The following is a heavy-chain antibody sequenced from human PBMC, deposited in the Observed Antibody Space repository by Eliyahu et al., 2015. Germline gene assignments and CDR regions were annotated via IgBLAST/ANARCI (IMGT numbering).Heavy chain of an antibody. Sequence: TFSSYTISWVRQAPGQGLEWMGRIIPILGIANYAQKFQGRVTITADKSTSTAYMELSSLRSEDTAVYYCARDMGDIVLVGFGYMDVWGKGTTVTVSS. CDR3: ARDMGDIVLVGFGYMDV. CDR2: IIPILGIA. V-gene: IGHV1-69*04. CDR1: TFSSYT. J-gene: IGHJ6*03. D-gene: IGHD2-8*02.